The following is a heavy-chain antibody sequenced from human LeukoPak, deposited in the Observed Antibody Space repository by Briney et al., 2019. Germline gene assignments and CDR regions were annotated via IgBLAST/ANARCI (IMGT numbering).Heavy chain of an antibody. CDR3: ARADGGNSPGYYYGLDV. CDR1: GYTFTSYD. D-gene: IGHD4-23*01. J-gene: IGHJ6*02. CDR2: LNPDSGYT. V-gene: IGHV1-8*02. Sequence: ASVKVSCKASGYTFTSYDINWVRQAPGQGLEWMGRLNPDSGYTGSAQKFQGRVTMTRDNSISTAYMELSSLRSEDTAVYYCARADGGNSPGYYYGLDVWGQGTTVSVSS.